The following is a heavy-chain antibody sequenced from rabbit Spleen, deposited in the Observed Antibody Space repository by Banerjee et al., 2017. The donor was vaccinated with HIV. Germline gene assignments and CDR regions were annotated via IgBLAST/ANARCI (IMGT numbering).Heavy chain of an antibody. J-gene: IGHJ4*01. D-gene: IGHD1-1*01. CDR2: ST. Sequence: STYYASWVNGRFTISRHNAQNTLYLQLNSLTAADTATYLCARDLVAVIGWNFSLWGPGTLVTVS. V-gene: IGHV1S7*01. CDR3: ARDLVAVIGWNFSL.